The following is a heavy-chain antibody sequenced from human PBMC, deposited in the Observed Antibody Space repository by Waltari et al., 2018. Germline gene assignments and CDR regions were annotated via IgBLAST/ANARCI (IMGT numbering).Heavy chain of an antibody. V-gene: IGHV3-7*01. CDR3: ARDWSGSGRGINY. Sequence: VASVGGLVQPGGSVRLSFAASRFTFRSYWMSWVRQAPGKGLGWVANIKTDESEKYYVDTVKGRFTISRDNAKNSLSLQMSTLRAEDTGRYYCARDWSGSGRGINYWGQGTLVTVSS. CDR1: RFTFRSYW. D-gene: IGHD3-3*01. CDR2: IKTDESEK. J-gene: IGHJ4*02.